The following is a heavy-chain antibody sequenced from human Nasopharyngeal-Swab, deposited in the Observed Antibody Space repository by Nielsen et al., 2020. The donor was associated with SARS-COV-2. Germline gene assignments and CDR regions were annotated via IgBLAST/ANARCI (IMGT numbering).Heavy chain of an antibody. V-gene: IGHV1-69*13. CDR3: ARRPYSSSSGDYYYGMDV. CDR2: IIPIFGTA. CDR1: GGTFSSYA. Sequence: SVKVSCKASGGTFSSYAISWERQTPGQGLEWMGGIIPIFGTANYAQKFQGRVTITADESTSTAYMELSSLRSEDTAVYYCARRPYSSSSGDYYYGMDVWGQGTTVTV. D-gene: IGHD6-6*01. J-gene: IGHJ6*02.